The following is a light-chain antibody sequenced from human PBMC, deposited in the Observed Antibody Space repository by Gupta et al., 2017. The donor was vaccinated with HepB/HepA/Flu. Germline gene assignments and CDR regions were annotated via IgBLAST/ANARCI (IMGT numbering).Light chain of an antibody. J-gene: IGKJ3*01. V-gene: IGKV2-24*01. Sequence: DIVLTQTPLSSPVTLGQPASTSCRSSQSLRHSDGNTYLSWIHQRPGQPPRLLLHQGSKRGSGVPDRFSGSGAGTYFTLQITRGEAVDVVIYYCRQSKQFPFTFGHATKVHF. CDR1: QSLRHSDGNTY. CDR3: RQSKQFPFT. CDR2: QGS.